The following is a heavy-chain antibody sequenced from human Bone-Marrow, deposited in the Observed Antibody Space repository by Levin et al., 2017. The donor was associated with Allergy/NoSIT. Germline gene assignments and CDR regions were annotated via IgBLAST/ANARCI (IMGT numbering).Heavy chain of an antibody. J-gene: IGHJ5*02. CDR1: GFTFTSYT. CDR3: ARVGGYFGRDWFDP. V-gene: IGHV1-18*01. CDR2: ISVYNGNT. D-gene: IGHD3-10*01. Sequence: GESLKISCKASGFTFTSYTISWVRQAPGQGLEWLGWISVYNGNTDYAQKFQDRGSMTRDTSTTTAYMELRSLRSDDTAVYYCARVGGYFGRDWFDPWGQGTLVTVSS.